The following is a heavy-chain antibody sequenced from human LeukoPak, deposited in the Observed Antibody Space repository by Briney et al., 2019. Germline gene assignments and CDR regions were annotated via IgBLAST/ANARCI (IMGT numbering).Heavy chain of an antibody. J-gene: IGHJ4*02. V-gene: IGHV1-3*01. CDR2: INAGNGNR. D-gene: IGHD2-2*01. Sequence: VASVKVSCKASGYTFTSYAMHWVRQAPGQRLEWMGWINAGNGNREYSQKFQGRVTFTRDTSASTAYMELSSLRSEDTAVYYCARYRYCTTTTCYAFDYWGQGTLVTVSS. CDR1: GYTFTSYA. CDR3: ARYRYCTTTTCYAFDY.